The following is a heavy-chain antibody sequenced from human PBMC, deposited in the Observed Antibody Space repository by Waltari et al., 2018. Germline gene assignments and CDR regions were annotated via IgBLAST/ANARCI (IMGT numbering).Heavy chain of an antibody. V-gene: IGHV1-2*02. D-gene: IGHD6-19*01. CDR3: ARQRLGSGWDGRYFQH. Sequence: QVQLVQSGAEVKKPGASVKVSCKASGYTFTGYYMHWVRQAPGQGLEWMGWIKPNSGGTNFAQKFQGRVTMTRDTSISTAYMELSRLRSDDTAVYYCARQRLGSGWDGRYFQHWGQGTLVTVSS. J-gene: IGHJ1*01. CDR1: GYTFTGYY. CDR2: IKPNSGGT.